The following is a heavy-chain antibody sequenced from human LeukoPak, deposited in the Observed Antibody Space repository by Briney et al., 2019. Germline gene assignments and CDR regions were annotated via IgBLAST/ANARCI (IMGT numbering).Heavy chain of an antibody. CDR3: ARSGIQLLGYYYYYMDV. D-gene: IGHD5-18*01. J-gene: IGHJ6*03. V-gene: IGHV4-59*01. Sequence: NSSETLSLTCTVSGGSISSYYWSWIRQPPGKGLEWIGYIYYSGSTNYNPSLKSRVTISVDTSKNQFSLKLSSVTAADTAVYYCARSGIQLLGYYYYYMDVWGKGTTVTISS. CDR1: GGSISSYY. CDR2: IYYSGST.